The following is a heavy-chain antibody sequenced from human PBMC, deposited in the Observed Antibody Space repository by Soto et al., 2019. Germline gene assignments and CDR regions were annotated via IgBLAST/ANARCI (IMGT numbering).Heavy chain of an antibody. CDR2: IYPGDSDT. D-gene: IGHD3-3*01. CDR3: TRLLTIFGVVIDQQLDY. Sequence: PGESLKISCKGSGYSFTSYWIGWVRQMPGKGLEWMGIIYPGDSDTRYSPSFQGQVTISADKSISTAYLQWSSLKASDTAMYYCTRLLTIFGVVIDQQLDYWGQGTLVTFSS. J-gene: IGHJ4*02. V-gene: IGHV5-51*01. CDR1: GYSFTSYW.